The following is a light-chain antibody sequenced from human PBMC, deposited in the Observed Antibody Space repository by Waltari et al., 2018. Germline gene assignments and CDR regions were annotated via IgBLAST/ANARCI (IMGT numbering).Light chain of an antibody. CDR1: QGISTW. V-gene: IGKV1-12*01. J-gene: IGKJ4*01. CDR2: AAS. CDR3: QQANSLPL. Sequence: DIQMTQSPSSVSASVGDRVTITCRASQGISTWLGWYQQKPGKAPKPLIYAASSLQSGVPSRFSGSGSGTEFTLTISSLQPEDFPTYYCQQANSLPLFGGGTKVEIK.